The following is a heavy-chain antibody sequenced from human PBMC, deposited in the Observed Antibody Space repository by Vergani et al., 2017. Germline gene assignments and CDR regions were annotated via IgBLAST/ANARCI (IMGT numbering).Heavy chain of an antibody. J-gene: IGHJ6*03. CDR2: IYYSGNT. Sequence: QVQLQESGPGLVKPSETLSLTCTVSGGSISSYYWSWIRQPPGKGLEWIGYIYYSGNTYFNPSLKNRVSMSADTSKNQVSLKVSSVTAADTAVYYCARQKDYYMDVWGKGATVTVS. CDR3: ARQKDYYMDV. CDR1: GGSISSYY. V-gene: IGHV4-59*08.